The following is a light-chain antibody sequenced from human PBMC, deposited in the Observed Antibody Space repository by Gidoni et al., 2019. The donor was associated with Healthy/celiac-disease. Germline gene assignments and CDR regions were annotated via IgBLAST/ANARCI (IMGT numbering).Light chain of an antibody. CDR1: QSLLHSNGYNY. V-gene: IGKV2-28*01. J-gene: IGKJ3*01. Sequence: DIVMTQSPLSLPVTPGEPASISCSSSQSLLHSNGYNYLDWYLQKPGQSPQLLIYLGSNRASGVPARFSGSGSGTDFTLKISRVEAEDVGVYYCMQALQTPPFTFXPXTKVDIK. CDR2: LGS. CDR3: MQALQTPPFT.